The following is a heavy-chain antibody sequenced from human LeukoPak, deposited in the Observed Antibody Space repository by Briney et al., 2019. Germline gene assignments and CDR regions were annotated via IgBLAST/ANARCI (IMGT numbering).Heavy chain of an antibody. CDR2: ISHDGSNK. Sequence: GGSLRLSCAASGFTFSSYAMHWVRQAPGKGLEWVAVISHDGSNKYYADSVKGRFTISRDNSKNTLYLQMNSLRAEDTAVYYCAREGDGDSSGDAFDIWGQGTMVTVSS. J-gene: IGHJ3*02. D-gene: IGHD4-17*01. CDR1: GFTFSSYA. V-gene: IGHV3-30-3*01. CDR3: AREGDGDSSGDAFDI.